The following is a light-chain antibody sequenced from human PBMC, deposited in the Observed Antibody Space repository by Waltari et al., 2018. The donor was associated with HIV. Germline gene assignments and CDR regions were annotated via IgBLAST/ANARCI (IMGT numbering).Light chain of an antibody. V-gene: IGLV1-47*01. CDR3: AAWDDGLSGVI. CDR1: LSHIGRTA. J-gene: IGLJ2*01. CDR2: GNN. Sequence: QPVLSQAPSASGAPGQRIVISCSGDLSHIGRTAVSWYQPSPGRAPRLLIDGNNERPSEVPDRFSGSKSGSSASLAISGLQSEDEGDYFCAAWDDGLSGVIFGGGTRLTV.